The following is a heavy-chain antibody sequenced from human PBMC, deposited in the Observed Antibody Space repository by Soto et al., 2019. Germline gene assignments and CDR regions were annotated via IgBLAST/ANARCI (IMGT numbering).Heavy chain of an antibody. CDR1: GFTFSSYW. CDR2: IKQDGSEK. V-gene: IGHV3-7*01. CDR3: ARDRVTYSGFPRPNYFDY. Sequence: EVQLVESGGGLVQPGGSLRLSCAASGFTFSSYWMSWVRQAPGKGLEWVANIKQDGSEKYYVDSVKGRFTISRDNAKNSLYLQMNSLSAEDTAVYYCARDRVTYSGFPRPNYFDYWGQGTLVTVSS. D-gene: IGHD5-12*01. J-gene: IGHJ4*02.